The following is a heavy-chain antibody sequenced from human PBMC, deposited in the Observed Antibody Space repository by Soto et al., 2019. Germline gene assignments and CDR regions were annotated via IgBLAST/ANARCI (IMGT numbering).Heavy chain of an antibody. D-gene: IGHD6-19*01. V-gene: IGHV4-61*01. CDR2: IYHNGIT. CDR1: GASVSSGNHY. J-gene: IGHJ4*02. Sequence: QVQMQESGPGLVKPSETLSLTCTVSGASVSSGNHYWSWIRQPPGKGLEYIGYIYHNGITNYNPSLKSRVTISADTSRNQFSLKVSSVTAADTAVYYCARGWDANSWGLGTLVTVSS. CDR3: ARGWDANS.